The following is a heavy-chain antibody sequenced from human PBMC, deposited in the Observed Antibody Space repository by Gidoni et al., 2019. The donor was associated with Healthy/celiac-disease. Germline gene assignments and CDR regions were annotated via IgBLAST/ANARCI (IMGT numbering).Heavy chain of an antibody. J-gene: IGHJ6*02. V-gene: IGHV5-51*01. CDR3: ARRGYYDYYGMDV. CDR2: IYPGDSDT. Sequence: EVQPVQSGAEVNKHGESLQISCKGSGYSFTSYWIGWVRQMPGKGLEWMGIIYPGDSDTRYSPAFQGQVTISADKSISTAYLQGSSLKASDTAMYYCARRGYYDYYGMDVWGQGTTVTVSS. CDR1: GYSFTSYW. D-gene: IGHD3-22*01.